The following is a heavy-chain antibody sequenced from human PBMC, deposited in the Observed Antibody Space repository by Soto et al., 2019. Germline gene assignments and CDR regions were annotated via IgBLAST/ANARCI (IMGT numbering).Heavy chain of an antibody. CDR1: GGTFSSYA. CDR3: ARDIAVARGSDWFDP. J-gene: IGHJ5*02. CDR2: IIPIFGTA. V-gene: IGHV1-69*06. Sequence: GASVKVSCKASGGTFSSYAISWVRQAPGQGLEWMGGIIPIFGTANYAQKFQGRVTITADKSTSTAYMELSSLRSEDTAVYYCARDIAVARGSDWFDPWGQGTLVTVSS. D-gene: IGHD6-19*01.